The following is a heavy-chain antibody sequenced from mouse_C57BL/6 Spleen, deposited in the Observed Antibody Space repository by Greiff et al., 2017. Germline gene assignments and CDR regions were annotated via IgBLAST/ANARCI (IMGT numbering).Heavy chain of an antibody. D-gene: IGHD1-1*01. CDR3: AREREYYGKDFDY. CDR1: GYTFTSYW. CDR2: INPSNGGT. V-gene: IGHV1-53*01. Sequence: QFQLQQPGTELVKPGASVKLSCKASGYTFTSYWMHWVKQRPGQGLEWIGNINPSNGGTNYNEKFKSKATLTVDKSSSTAYMKLSSLTSEDSAVYYCAREREYYGKDFDYWGQGTTLTVSS. J-gene: IGHJ2*01.